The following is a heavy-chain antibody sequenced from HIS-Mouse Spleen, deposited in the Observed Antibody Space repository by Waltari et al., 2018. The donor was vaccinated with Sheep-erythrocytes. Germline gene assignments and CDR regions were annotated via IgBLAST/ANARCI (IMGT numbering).Heavy chain of an antibody. Sequence: EVQRVESGGGLVKPGGSLRLSCAASGFTFSSYSMNWFRQAPGKGLEWVSSISSSSSYIYYADSVKGRFTISRDNAKNSLYLQMNSLRAEDTAVYYCARVASGATFDYWGQGTLVTVSS. V-gene: IGHV3-21*01. CDR3: ARVASGATFDY. D-gene: IGHD1-26*01. CDR2: ISSSSSYI. J-gene: IGHJ4*02. CDR1: GFTFSSYS.